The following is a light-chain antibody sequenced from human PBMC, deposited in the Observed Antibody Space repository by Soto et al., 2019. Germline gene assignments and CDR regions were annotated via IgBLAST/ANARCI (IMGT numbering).Light chain of an antibody. CDR2: DAS. CDR1: QSISSW. V-gene: IGKV1-5*01. J-gene: IGKJ1*01. CDR3: QQYNSYWT. Sequence: DIQMTQSPSTLSASVVDRVTITCRASQSISSWLAWYQQKPGKAPKLLIYDASSLESGVPSRFSGSGSGTEFTLTISSLRPDDFATYYCQQYNSYWTFGQGTKVDIK.